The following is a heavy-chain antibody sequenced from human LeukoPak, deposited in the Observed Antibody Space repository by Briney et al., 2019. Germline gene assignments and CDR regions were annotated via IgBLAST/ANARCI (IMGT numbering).Heavy chain of an antibody. CDR2: IKQDGSEK. J-gene: IGHJ4*02. Sequence: GGSLRLSCAASGFTFSSYWMSRVRQAPGKGLEWVANIKQDGSEKYYVDSVKGRFTISRDNAKNSLYLQMNSLRAEDTAVYYCARGAYPITIFGVVIQSRPALFDYRGQGTLVTVSS. V-gene: IGHV3-7*01. D-gene: IGHD3-3*01. CDR1: GFTFSSYW. CDR3: ARGAYPITIFGVVIQSRPALFDY.